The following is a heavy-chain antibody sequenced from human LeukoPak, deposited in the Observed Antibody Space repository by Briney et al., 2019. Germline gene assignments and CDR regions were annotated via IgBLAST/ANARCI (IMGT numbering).Heavy chain of an antibody. CDR3: ARGPDVAVAGASDY. CDR2: IYPGNSNT. CDR1: GYSFTTYW. V-gene: IGHV5-51*01. J-gene: IGHJ4*02. D-gene: IGHD6-19*01. Sequence: GESLKISCKGSGYSFTTYWIGWVRQMPGKGLEWMGIIYPGNSNTRYSPSFQGQVTISAGKSISTPYLQWSSLKASDTAMYYCARGPDVAVAGASDYWGQGTLVTVSS.